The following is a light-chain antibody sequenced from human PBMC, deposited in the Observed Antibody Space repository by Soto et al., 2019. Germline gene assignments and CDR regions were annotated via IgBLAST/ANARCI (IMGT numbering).Light chain of an antibody. V-gene: IGKV3D-20*01. CDR1: QSVSSNY. J-gene: IGKJ1*01. CDR2: DAA. Sequence: EIVLTQSPATLSLSPGERATLSCGASQSVSSNYLAWYQQKPGLAPRRLIYDAASRATDTPDRFSGSGSGTDFTLTISRLEPEDFAVYYCQQYGNSPRTFGQGTKVDIK. CDR3: QQYGNSPRT.